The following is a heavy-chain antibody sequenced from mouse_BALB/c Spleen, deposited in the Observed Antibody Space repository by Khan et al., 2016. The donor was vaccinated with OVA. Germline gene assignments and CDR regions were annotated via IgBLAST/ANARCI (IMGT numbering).Heavy chain of an antibody. V-gene: IGHV1-26*01. J-gene: IGHJ3*01. D-gene: IGHD2-14*01. CDR3: ARVYDCFSS. CDR1: GYSFTLYY. Sequence: VRLQQSEPDLVKPGASVKLSCKASGYSFTLYYMSWVKQSHGKSLEWIGRVNPNTDNINYNQELKGKAILTVEKSSNTAYMKLRTLASEYSTFYFCARVYDCFSSWCQATLVIGSA. CDR2: VNPNTDNI.